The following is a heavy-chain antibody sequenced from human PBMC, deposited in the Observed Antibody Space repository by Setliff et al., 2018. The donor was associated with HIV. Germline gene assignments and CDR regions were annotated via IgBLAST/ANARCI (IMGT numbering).Heavy chain of an antibody. D-gene: IGHD1-26*01. CDR2: ISPYIGHT. Sequence: ASVKVSCKASGYTFTSLGISWVRRAPGQGLEWMGWISPYIGHTIYAQKFQGRVTTTTDTSTSTAYMEVRSLRSDDTAVYYYARGASGAPWDVWGKGTTVTVSS. V-gene: IGHV1-18*01. CDR3: ARGASGAPWDV. J-gene: IGHJ6*04. CDR1: GYTFTSLG.